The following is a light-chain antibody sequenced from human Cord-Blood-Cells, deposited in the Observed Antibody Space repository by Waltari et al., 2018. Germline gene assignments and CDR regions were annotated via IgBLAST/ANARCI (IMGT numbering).Light chain of an antibody. CDR2: DSS. CDR3: QQFNNYPLT. Sequence: IQLTKSPSSLSASVGDRVTITCRASQGISSALAWYQQKPGKTPKLLIYDSSSLESGVPSRFCGSGSGTDFTLTISSLHPEDFATYYCQQFNNYPLTFGGGTKVEIK. J-gene: IGKJ4*01. CDR1: QGISSA. V-gene: IGKV1D-13*01.